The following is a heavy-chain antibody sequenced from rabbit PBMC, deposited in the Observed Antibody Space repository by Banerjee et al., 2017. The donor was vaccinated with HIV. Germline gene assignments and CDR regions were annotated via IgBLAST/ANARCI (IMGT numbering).Heavy chain of an antibody. J-gene: IGHJ4*01. Sequence: QEQLVESGGGLVKPGASLTLTCKASGFSFSNKYVMCWVRQAPGKGLEWIGCINTSSGNTVYASWAKGRFTISKTSSTTVTLQMTSLTAADTATYFCARDLAGAIGWNFNLWGPGTLVTVS. CDR2: INTSSGNT. D-gene: IGHD4-1*01. V-gene: IGHV1S45*01. CDR3: ARDLAGAIGWNFNL. CDR1: GFSFSNKYV.